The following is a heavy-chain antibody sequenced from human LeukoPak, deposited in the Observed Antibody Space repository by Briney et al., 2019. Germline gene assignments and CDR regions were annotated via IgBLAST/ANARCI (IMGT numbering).Heavy chain of an antibody. J-gene: IGHJ5*02. D-gene: IGHD3-10*01. Sequence: ASVKVSCKASGYTFTSYGISWVRQAPGQGLEWMGWISAYNGNTNYAEKLQGRVTMTTDTSTSTVYMELRSLRSDDTAVYYCARDSLYYGSGSYLGFDPWGQGTLVTVSS. CDR2: ISAYNGNT. CDR3: ARDSLYYGSGSYLGFDP. CDR1: GYTFTSYG. V-gene: IGHV1-18*01.